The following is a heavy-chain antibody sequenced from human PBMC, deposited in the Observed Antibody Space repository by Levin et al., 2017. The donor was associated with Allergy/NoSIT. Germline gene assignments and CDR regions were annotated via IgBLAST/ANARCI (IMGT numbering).Heavy chain of an antibody. CDR1: GFTFSSYA. Sequence: GGSLRLSCAASGFTFSSYAMHWVRQAPGKGLEWVAVISYDGSNKYYADSVKGRFTISRDNSKNTLYLQMNSLRAEDTAVYYCARELRRYYDSSSRGDAFDIWGQGTMVTVSS. D-gene: IGHD3-22*01. J-gene: IGHJ3*02. CDR2: ISYDGSNK. CDR3: ARELRRYYDSSSRGDAFDI. V-gene: IGHV3-30*04.